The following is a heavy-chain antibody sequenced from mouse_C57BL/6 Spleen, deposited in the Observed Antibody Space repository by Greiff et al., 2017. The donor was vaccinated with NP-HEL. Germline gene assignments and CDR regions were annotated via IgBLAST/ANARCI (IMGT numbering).Heavy chain of an antibody. CDR1: GFTFSDYY. Sequence: DVQLVESEGGLVQPGSSMKLSCTASGFTFSDYYMAWVRQVPEKGLEWVANINYDGSSTYYLDSLKSRFIISRDNAKNILYLQMSSLKSEDTATYYCARSAVVANYYAMDYWGQGTSVTVSS. J-gene: IGHJ4*01. CDR3: ARSAVVANYYAMDY. CDR2: INYDGSST. D-gene: IGHD1-1*01. V-gene: IGHV5-16*01.